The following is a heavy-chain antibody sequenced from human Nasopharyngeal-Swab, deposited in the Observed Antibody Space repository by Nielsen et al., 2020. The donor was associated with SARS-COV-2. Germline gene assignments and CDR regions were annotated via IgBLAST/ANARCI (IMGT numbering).Heavy chain of an antibody. V-gene: IGHV3-48*03. CDR3: ARGSYCSSTSCYPGWFDP. J-gene: IGHJ5*02. D-gene: IGHD2-2*01. Sequence: RGSLRLSCAASGFTFSSYEMNWVRQAPGKGLEWVSYISSSGSTIYYADSVKGRFTISRDNAKNSLYLQMNSLRAEDTAVYYCARGSYCSSTSCYPGWFDPWGQGTLVTVSS. CDR1: GFTFSSYE. CDR2: ISSSGSTI.